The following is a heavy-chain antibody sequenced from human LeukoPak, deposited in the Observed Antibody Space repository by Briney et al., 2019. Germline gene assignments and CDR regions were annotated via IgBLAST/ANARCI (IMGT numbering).Heavy chain of an antibody. Sequence: GGSLRLSCAISGSTVSANVMNWVRQAPGKGLEWLSAINSEGDTFYADSVRGRFTISRDDSQDTLSLQMNSLRVEDTAFYFCARDMDWSYDCWGQGTLVTVPS. D-gene: IGHD3/OR15-3a*01. CDR3: ARDMDWSYDC. CDR1: GSTVSANV. CDR2: INSEGDT. V-gene: IGHV3-53*01. J-gene: IGHJ4*02.